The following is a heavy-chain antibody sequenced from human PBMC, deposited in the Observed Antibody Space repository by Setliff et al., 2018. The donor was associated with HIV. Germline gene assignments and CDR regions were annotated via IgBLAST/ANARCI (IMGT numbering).Heavy chain of an antibody. J-gene: IGHJ4*02. CDR2: VYNSGTT. CDR1: GGSISSDY. D-gene: IGHD2-21*01. Sequence: SETLSLTCTVSGGSISSDYWSWIRQPPGKAPEWIGYVYNSGTTKYNPSLKSRVTISVDTSKNQFSLTLSSVTAADTAMYYCATYAGNGGGKGYWGQGTLVTVSS. CDR3: ATYAGNGGGKGY. V-gene: IGHV4-59*08.